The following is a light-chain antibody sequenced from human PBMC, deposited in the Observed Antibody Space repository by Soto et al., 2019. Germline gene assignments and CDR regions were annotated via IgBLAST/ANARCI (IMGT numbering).Light chain of an antibody. J-gene: IGKJ1*01. V-gene: IGKV1-5*01. CDR3: HKHNSYS. CDR1: QSISND. Sequence: LTQSPSSLSVSLGDRVTITCRASQSISNDLNRYQQNPGTAPNLLLYHASTLESRVPSRFSGSGSETEFTLTISSLQHDDFETYYCHKHNSYSFGQGTKVDIK. CDR2: HAS.